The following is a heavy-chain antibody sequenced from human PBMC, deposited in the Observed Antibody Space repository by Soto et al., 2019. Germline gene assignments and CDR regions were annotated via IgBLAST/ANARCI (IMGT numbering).Heavy chain of an antibody. CDR3: ARDRGYSYGANWFDP. CDR1: GYTFTGYY. V-gene: IGHV1-2*02. J-gene: IGHJ5*02. Sequence: GASVKVSCKASGYTFTGYYMHWVRQAPGQGLEWMGWINPNSGGTNYAQKFQGRVTMTRDTSISTAYMELSRLRSDDTAVYYCARDRGYSYGANWFDPWGQGTLVTVSS. CDR2: INPNSGGT. D-gene: IGHD5-18*01.